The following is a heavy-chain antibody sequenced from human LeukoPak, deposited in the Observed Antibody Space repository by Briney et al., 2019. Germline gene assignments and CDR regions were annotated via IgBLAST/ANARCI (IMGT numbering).Heavy chain of an antibody. D-gene: IGHD3-3*01. J-gene: IGHJ6*02. CDR3: ARVRGITIFGVVTSYYYYGMDV. CDR1: GFTFSSYW. V-gene: IGHV3-7*03. CDR2: IKQDGSEK. Sequence: GGSLRLSCAASGFTFSSYWMSWVRQAPGKGLEWVANIKQDGSEKYYVDSVKGRFTISRDNAKNSLYLQMNSLRAEDTAVYYCARVRGITIFGVVTSYYYYGMDVWGQGTTVTVSS.